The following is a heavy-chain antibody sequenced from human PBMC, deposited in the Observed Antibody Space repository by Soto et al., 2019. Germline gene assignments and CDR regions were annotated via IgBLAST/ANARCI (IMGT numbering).Heavy chain of an antibody. V-gene: IGHV3-64*01. CDR3: ARRGYGSRWPNVYMDV. J-gene: IGHJ6*03. Sequence: EAQLVESGGGLVQPGGALRLSCAASGFTFSNYEMHCVRQAPGKGLKYVSGIINNGAHTDYAKSVKGRFTISRDSSENTLYLQMGSLRAEDMALYYCARRGYGSRWPNVYMDVWGKGTTVTVCS. CDR2: IINNGAHT. CDR1: GFTFSNYE. D-gene: IGHD6-13*01.